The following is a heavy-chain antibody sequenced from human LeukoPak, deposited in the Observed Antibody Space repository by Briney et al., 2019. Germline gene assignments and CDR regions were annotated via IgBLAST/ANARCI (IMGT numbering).Heavy chain of an antibody. J-gene: IGHJ3*01. D-gene: IGHD5-24*01. CDR2: TTARGDSS. CDR1: GFTFSNYA. Sequence: GGSLRLSCVASGFTFSNYAMGWVRQAPGKGLEWVSVTTARGDSSYYAQSVKGRFTISRDNSENTLYLQMSSLRAEDTAIYYCAKIRAGYIPDAFDVWGQGTMVTVSS. V-gene: IGHV3-23*01. CDR3: AKIRAGYIPDAFDV.